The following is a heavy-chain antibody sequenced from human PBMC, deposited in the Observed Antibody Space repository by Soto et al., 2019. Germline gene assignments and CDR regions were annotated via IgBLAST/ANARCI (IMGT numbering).Heavy chain of an antibody. D-gene: IGHD3-16*01. V-gene: IGHV3-43D*03. CDR3: AKDQGLSFYYYGMDV. J-gene: IGHJ6*02. CDR1: GFTFDDYA. Sequence: GGSLRLSCAASGFTFDDYAMHWVRQAPGKGLEWVSLISWDGGSTYYADSVKGRFTISRDNSKNSLYLQMNSLRAEDAALYCCAKDQGLSFYYYGMDVWGQGTTVTVSS. CDR2: ISWDGGST.